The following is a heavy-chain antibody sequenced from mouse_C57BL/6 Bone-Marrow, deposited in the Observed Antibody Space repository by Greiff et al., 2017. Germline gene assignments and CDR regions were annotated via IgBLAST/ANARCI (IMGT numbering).Heavy chain of an antibody. CDR1: GYSITSGYF. J-gene: IGHJ3*01. D-gene: IGHD2-4*01. V-gene: IGHV3-6*01. Sequence: EVKLQESGPGLVKPSQSLSLTCSVTGYSITSGYFWNWIRQFPGNKLEWMGYISYDGSNNYNPSLKNRISITRDTSKNQFCLKLNSVTAEDTAAYYCARGYDYVTFAYWGQGTLVTVSA. CDR3: ARGYDYVTFAY. CDR2: ISYDGSN.